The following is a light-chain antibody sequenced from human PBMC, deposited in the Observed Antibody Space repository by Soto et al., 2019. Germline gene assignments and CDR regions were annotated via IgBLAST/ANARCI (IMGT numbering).Light chain of an antibody. CDR1: KSDIGVYDF. J-gene: IGLJ1*01. V-gene: IGLV2-8*01. CDR2: EVV. CDR3: SSYTSSSTHYV. Sequence: QSALTQPPSASGSPGQSVTISCTGTKSDIGVYDFVSWYQHHPGKAPRLIIYEVVQRPSGVPDRFSGSKSGNTASLTISGLQAEDEADYYCSSYTSSSTHYVFGTGTKLTVL.